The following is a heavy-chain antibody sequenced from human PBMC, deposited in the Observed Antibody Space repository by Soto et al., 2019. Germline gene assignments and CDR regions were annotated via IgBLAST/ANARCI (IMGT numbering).Heavy chain of an antibody. CDR1: GFSFSDYY. D-gene: IGHD2-21*02. J-gene: IGHJ5*02. CDR3: VSDAYCHGDCPRGFDH. CDR2: SRNKANSYTT. Sequence: GGSLRLSCAASGFSFSDYYLDWVRQAPGKGLEWVGRSRNKANSYTTDYAASVRGRFTISRDDSNNSLYLQMNSLKTEDTAVYYCVSDAYCHGDCPRGFDHWGQGTLVTVSS. V-gene: IGHV3-72*01.